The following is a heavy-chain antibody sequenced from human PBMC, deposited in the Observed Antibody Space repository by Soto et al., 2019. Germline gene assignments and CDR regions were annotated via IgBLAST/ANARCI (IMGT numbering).Heavy chain of an antibody. V-gene: IGHV1-8*02. J-gene: IGHJ6*03. D-gene: IGHD1-1*01. CDR1: GYTFTNYD. CDR3: ARGPRTSRYFPDYYYYMDV. CDR2: MNPNSGNT. Sequence: ASVKVSCKASGYTFTNYDINWVRQATGQGLEWMGWMNPNSGNTGYAQKFQGRVTMTRNTSISTAYMELSSLRSEDTAVYYCARGPRTSRYFPDYYYYMDVWGKGTTVTVSS.